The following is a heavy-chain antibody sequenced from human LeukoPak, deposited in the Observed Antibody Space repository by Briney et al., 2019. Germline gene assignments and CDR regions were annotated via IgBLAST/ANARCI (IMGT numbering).Heavy chain of an antibody. D-gene: IGHD3-10*01. CDR1: GFTFSSYA. J-gene: IGHJ6*04. V-gene: IGHV3-30*04. CDR3: ARDIIYYGSGSYMDV. Sequence: GGSLRLSCAASGFTFSSYAMYWVRQAPGKGLEWVAVISYDGSNKYYADSVKGRFTISRDNSKNTLYLQMNSLRAEDTAVYYCARDIIYYGSGSYMDVWGKGTTVTVSS. CDR2: ISYDGSNK.